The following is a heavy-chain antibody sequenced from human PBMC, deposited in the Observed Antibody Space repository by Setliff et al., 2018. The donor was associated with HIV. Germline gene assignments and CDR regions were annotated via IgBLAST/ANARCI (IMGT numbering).Heavy chain of an antibody. CDR1: GGSFSGYY. V-gene: IGHV4-34*01. CDR3: ARDMDYSNPDY. CDR2: INHGGST. Sequence: SETLSLTCAVYGGSFSGYYWSWIRQPPGKGLEWIGEINHGGSTNYNPSLKSRVTISVDTSKNQFSLRLSSVIAADTAMYYCARDMDYSNPDYWGQGTLVTVSS. J-gene: IGHJ4*02. D-gene: IGHD4-4*01.